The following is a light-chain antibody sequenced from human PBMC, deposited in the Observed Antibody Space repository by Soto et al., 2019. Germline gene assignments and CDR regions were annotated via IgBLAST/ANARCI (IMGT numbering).Light chain of an antibody. CDR3: QQTCRTPLT. Sequence: IRMTQSPSSLSASVGDRVTITCRAGQYIGRYLNWYQQKPGKAPKLLIYAASSLHSGVPSRFSGSGSGTDFTLTISSLQPEDFATYSCQQTCRTPLTFGGGTKVDIK. CDR1: QYIGRY. J-gene: IGKJ4*01. CDR2: AAS. V-gene: IGKV1-39*01.